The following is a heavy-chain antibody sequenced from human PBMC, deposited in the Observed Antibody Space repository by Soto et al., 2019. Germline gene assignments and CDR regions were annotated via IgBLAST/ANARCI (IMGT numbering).Heavy chain of an antibody. Sequence: QVQLVQSGAEVKKPGSSVKVSCKASGGTFSSYAISWVRQAPGQGLEWMGGIIPIFGTANYAQKFQGRVTTTADESTSTAYMELSSLRSEDTAVYYCASAEDTAMVTDYYYGMDVWGQGTTVTVSS. D-gene: IGHD5-18*01. CDR3: ASAEDTAMVTDYYYGMDV. J-gene: IGHJ6*02. V-gene: IGHV1-69*01. CDR1: GGTFSSYA. CDR2: IIPIFGTA.